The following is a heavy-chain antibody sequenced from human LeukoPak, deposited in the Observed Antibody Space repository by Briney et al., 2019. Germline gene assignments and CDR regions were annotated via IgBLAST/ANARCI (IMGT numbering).Heavy chain of an antibody. CDR2: IYYTGST. V-gene: IGHV4-39*07. J-gene: IGHJ4*02. D-gene: IGHD1-26*01. CDR1: GGSISSSSYY. CDR3: AKLELLNYFDY. Sequence: SETLSLTCTVSGGSISSSSYYWGWIRQPPGKGLEWIGIIYYTGSTYYNPSLKSRVTMSVDTSKNQFSLKLSSVTAADTAVYYCAKLELLNYFDYWGQGTLVTVSS.